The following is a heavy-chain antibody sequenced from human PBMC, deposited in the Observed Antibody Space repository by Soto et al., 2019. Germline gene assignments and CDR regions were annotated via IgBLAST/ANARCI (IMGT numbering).Heavy chain of an antibody. J-gene: IGHJ4*02. Sequence: GSLRLSCAASGFTFSSYGMHWVRQAPGKGLEWVAVISYDGSNKYYADSVKGRFTISRDNSKNTLYLQMNSLRAEDTAVYYCAKVSGGRRTVPNFDYWGQGTLVTVSS. CDR3: AKVSGGRRTVPNFDY. CDR1: GFTFSSYG. V-gene: IGHV3-30*18. D-gene: IGHD2-8*02. CDR2: ISYDGSNK.